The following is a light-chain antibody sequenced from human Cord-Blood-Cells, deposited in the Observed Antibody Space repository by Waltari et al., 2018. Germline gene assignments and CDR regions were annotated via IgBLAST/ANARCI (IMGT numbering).Light chain of an antibody. J-gene: IGLJ3*02. Sequence: LLTQPPPFSEHHRQRVTISGSVSSSTIGNNAGHRSQQPPGKAPKLLIYYDDLLPSGVSDRFSGSKSGTSASLAISGLQSEDEADYYCAAWDDSLNGNWVFGGGTKLTVL. CDR1: SSTIGNNA. CDR2: YDD. CDR3: AAWDDSLNGNWV. V-gene: IGLV1-36*01.